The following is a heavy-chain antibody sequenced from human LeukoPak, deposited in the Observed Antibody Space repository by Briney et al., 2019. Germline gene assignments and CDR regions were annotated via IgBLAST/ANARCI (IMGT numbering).Heavy chain of an antibody. CDR3: ARTARPERDYYYYYMDV. CDR2: INPNSGGT. D-gene: IGHD6-6*01. J-gene: IGHJ6*03. CDR1: GYTFTGYY. Sequence: ASVKVSCKASGYTFTGYYMHWVRQAPGQGLEWMGWINPNSGGTNYAQKFQGRVTMTRDTSISTAYMELSRLRSDDTAVYYCARTARPERDYYYYYMDVWGKGTTVTVSS. V-gene: IGHV1-2*02.